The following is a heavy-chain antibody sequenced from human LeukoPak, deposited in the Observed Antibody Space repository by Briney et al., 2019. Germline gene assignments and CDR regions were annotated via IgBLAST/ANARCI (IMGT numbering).Heavy chain of an antibody. Sequence: PGGSLRLSCAASGFTFSSYAMSWVRQAPGKGLEWVSATSGSGGSTYYADSVKGRFTISRDNSKNTLYLQMNSLRVEDTAVYYCANDDYYDSSGQLDAFDIWGQGTMVTVSS. CDR1: GFTFSSYA. D-gene: IGHD3-22*01. CDR2: TSGSGGST. CDR3: ANDDYYDSSGQLDAFDI. V-gene: IGHV3-23*01. J-gene: IGHJ3*02.